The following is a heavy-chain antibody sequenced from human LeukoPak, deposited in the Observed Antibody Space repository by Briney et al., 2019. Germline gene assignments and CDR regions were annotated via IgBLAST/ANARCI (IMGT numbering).Heavy chain of an antibody. CDR2: ISYDGSNK. V-gene: IGHV3-30*18. J-gene: IGHJ3*02. CDR1: GFTFSSCG. D-gene: IGHD5-18*01. CDR3: AKDRGYSYGWSAFDI. Sequence: PGGSLRLSCAASGFTFSSCGMHWVRQAPGKGLEWVAVISYDGSNKYYADSVKGRFTISRDNSKNTLYLQMNSLRAEDTAVYYCAKDRGYSYGWSAFDIWGQGTMVTVSS.